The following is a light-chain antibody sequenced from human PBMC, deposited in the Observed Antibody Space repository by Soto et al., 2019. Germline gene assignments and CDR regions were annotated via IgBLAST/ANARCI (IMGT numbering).Light chain of an antibody. CDR3: QHPPSHPVP. Sequence: DSKMRQSPSAMYVSVGDRVTITCRASQDISNYLAWFQQKPGKGPKRLIYAASGLPSGVPSRFSGSGSGTDFTLTINSLQPEDFATYYCQHPPSHPVPFAQGTRLEI. V-gene: IGKV1-17*03. CDR1: QDISNY. J-gene: IGKJ5*01. CDR2: AAS.